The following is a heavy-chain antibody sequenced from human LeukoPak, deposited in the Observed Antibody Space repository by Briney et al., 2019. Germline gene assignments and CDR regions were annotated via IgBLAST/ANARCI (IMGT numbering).Heavy chain of an antibody. D-gene: IGHD3-22*01. J-gene: IGHJ4*02. CDR3: ARRGGDSSGYYWDY. CDR2: IYHSGST. V-gene: IGHV4-38-2*01. CDR1: GYSISSGYY. Sequence: SETLSLTCAVSGYSISSGYYWGWIRQPPGQGLEWIGSIYHSGSTYYNPSLKSRVTISVDTSKNQFSLKLSSVTAADTAVYYCARRGGDSSGYYWDYWGQGTLVTVSS.